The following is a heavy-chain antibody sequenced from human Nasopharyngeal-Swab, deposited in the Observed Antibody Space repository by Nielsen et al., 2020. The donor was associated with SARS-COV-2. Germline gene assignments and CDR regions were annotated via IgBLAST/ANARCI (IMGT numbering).Heavy chain of an antibody. Sequence: SETLSFTCAVYGGSFSDYYWSWIRQPPGKGLEWIGEINHSGSTNYSPSLKSRVTISAHTSKNQVSLKLSSVTAAETAVYYCARRPYSHSVGYHYHMDVWGTGTTVTVSS. CDR1: GGSFSDYY. CDR2: INHSGST. CDR3: ARRPYSHSVGYHYHMDV. J-gene: IGHJ6*03. V-gene: IGHV4-34*01. D-gene: IGHD4-11*01.